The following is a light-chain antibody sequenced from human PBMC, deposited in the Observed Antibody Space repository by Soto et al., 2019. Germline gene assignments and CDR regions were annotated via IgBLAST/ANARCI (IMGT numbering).Light chain of an antibody. CDR2: EVS. CDR3: SSYTSSSTLDVV. Sequence: QSVLTQPASVSGSPGQSITISCTGTSSDVGGYNYVSWYQQHPGKAPKLMIYEVSNRPSGVSNRFSGSKSGNTASLTISGLQAEYEADYYCSSYTSSSTLDVVFGGGTKLTVL. J-gene: IGLJ2*01. CDR1: SSDVGGYNY. V-gene: IGLV2-14*01.